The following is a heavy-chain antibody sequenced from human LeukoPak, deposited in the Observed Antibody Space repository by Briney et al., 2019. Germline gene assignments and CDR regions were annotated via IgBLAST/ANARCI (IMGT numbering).Heavy chain of an antibody. CDR3: ARGRWLPWYFDY. Sequence: SVKVSCKASGYTFTGYYFHWVRQAPGQGLEWMGGIIPIFGTANYAQKFQGRVTITTDESTSTAYMELSSLRSEDTAVYYCARGRWLPWYFDYWGQGTLVTVSS. D-gene: IGHD5-24*01. V-gene: IGHV1-69*05. CDR2: IIPIFGTA. CDR1: GYTFTGYY. J-gene: IGHJ4*02.